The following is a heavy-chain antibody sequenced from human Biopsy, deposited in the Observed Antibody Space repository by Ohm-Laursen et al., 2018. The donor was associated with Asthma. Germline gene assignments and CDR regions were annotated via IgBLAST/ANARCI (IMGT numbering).Heavy chain of an antibody. CDR1: RGSLRVYV. Sequence: SDTLSLTCGVYRGSLRVYVWSWIRQPPGKGLEWIGESNQGGSPTFNPSLKSRVTISRDTSKNQLSLKLRSVTAADTAVYYCASGLEWYGLDVWGQGTTVTVSS. J-gene: IGHJ6*02. D-gene: IGHD3-3*01. CDR3: ASGLEWYGLDV. CDR2: SNQGGSP. V-gene: IGHV4-34*01.